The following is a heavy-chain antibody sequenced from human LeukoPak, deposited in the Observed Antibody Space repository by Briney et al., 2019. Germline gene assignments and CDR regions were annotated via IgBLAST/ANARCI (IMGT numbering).Heavy chain of an antibody. J-gene: IGHJ4*02. CDR3: ATPRGSGSYLAFDY. CDR2: IYSGGDT. CDR1: GFTVSSNY. D-gene: IGHD1-26*01. V-gene: IGHV3-53*01. Sequence: GGSLRLSCAASGFTVSSNYMTWVRQAPGKGLEWVSVIYSGGDTYYADSVKGRFTISRDNAKNTLYLQMNSLRAEDTAVYYCATPRGSGSYLAFDYWGQGTLVTVSS.